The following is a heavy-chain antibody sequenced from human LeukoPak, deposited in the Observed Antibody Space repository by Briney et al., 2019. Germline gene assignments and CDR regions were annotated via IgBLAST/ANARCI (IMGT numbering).Heavy chain of an antibody. V-gene: IGHV3-7*03. D-gene: IGHD3-9*01. Sequence: GGSLRLSCAASGFTFSSYWMSWVRQAPGKGLEWVANIKQDGSEKYCVDSVKGRFTISRDNAKNSLYLQMNSLRAEDTAVYYCARDMYYDILTGYYYYYGMDVWGKGTTVTVSS. CDR1: GFTFSSYW. J-gene: IGHJ6*04. CDR2: IKQDGSEK. CDR3: ARDMYYDILTGYYYYYGMDV.